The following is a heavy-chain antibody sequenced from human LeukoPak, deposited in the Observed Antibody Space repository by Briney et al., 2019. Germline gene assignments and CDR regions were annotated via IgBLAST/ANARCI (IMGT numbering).Heavy chain of an antibody. CDR2: TYYRSTWYN. CDR1: GDSVSSNNVT. D-gene: IGHD2-2*01. Sequence: SQTLSLTCAISGDSVSSNNVTWNWIRQSPSRGLEWLGRTYYRSTWYNDYAVSVRGRITVNPDTSKNQFSLHLNSVTPEDTAVYYYARRLTQYDCFDPWGQGILVTVSS. CDR3: ARRLTQYDCFDP. J-gene: IGHJ5*02. V-gene: IGHV6-1*01.